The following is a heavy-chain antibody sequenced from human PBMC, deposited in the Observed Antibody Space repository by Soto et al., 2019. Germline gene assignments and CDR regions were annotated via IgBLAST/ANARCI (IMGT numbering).Heavy chain of an antibody. CDR1: GFTFSSYS. Sequence: EVQLVESGGGLVQPGGSLRLSCAASGFTFSSYSMNWVRQAPGKGLEWVSYISSSSSTIYYADSVKGRFTISGDNAKNSLSLQMNSLRDEDTAVYYCARVVTIFRWFDPWGQGTLVTVSS. J-gene: IGHJ5*02. V-gene: IGHV3-48*02. CDR2: ISSSSSTI. CDR3: ARVVTIFRWFDP. D-gene: IGHD3-3*01.